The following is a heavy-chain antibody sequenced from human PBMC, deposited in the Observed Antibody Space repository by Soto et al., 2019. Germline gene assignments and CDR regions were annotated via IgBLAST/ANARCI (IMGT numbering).Heavy chain of an antibody. Sequence: PGGSLRLSCAASGFPFSMFAMNWVRQAPGKGLEWVSGIRGSGGGTYYADSVKGRFTISRDDSRNMLYLEMNTLRGEDTAVYYCAKESGRVHSGMHVWGQGTTVTVSS. CDR3: AKESGRVHSGMHV. CDR1: GFPFSMFA. V-gene: IGHV3-23*01. D-gene: IGHD3-10*01. CDR2: IRGSGGGT. J-gene: IGHJ6*02.